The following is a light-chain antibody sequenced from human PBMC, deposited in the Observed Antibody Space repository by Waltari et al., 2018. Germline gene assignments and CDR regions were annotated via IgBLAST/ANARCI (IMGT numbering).Light chain of an antibody. CDR2: WAS. CDR1: QSVLYSSNNKNY. Sequence: DIVMTQSPDSLAVSLGERATINCKSSQSVLYSSNNKNYLAWYQQTPGQPPKLLIYWASTRESVVPDRFSGSGSGTDFTLTISSLQAEDVAVYYCQQYYSTPYTFGQGTKLEIK. J-gene: IGKJ2*01. CDR3: QQYYSTPYT. V-gene: IGKV4-1*01.